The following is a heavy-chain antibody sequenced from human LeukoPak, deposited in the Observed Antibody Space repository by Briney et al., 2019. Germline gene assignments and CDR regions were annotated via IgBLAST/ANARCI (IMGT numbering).Heavy chain of an antibody. CDR2: IHYSGST. V-gene: IGHV4-59*01. D-gene: IGHD5-18*01. CDR3: AREGRGGNSYGDYYYYGIDV. Sequence: SETLSLTCTVSGGSISSFYWNWIRQSPGKGLGWIGYIHYSGSTNYNPSLKSRVTLSLDAFNNEVSLKLSSVTAADTAVYYCAREGRGGNSYGDYYYYGIDVWGQGTTVSVSS. CDR1: GGSISSFY. J-gene: IGHJ6*02.